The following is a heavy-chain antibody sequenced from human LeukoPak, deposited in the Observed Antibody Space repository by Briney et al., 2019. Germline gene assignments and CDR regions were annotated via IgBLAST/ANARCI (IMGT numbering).Heavy chain of an antibody. CDR2: IKQDGSEK. CDR3: AKVPRQHDNWFDP. J-gene: IGHJ5*02. Sequence: GGSLRLSCAASGFTFSSHWMSWVRQAPGKGLEWVANIKQDGSEKYYVDSVKGRFTISRDDAKNSLYLQMNSLRAEDTAIYYCAKVPRQHDNWFDPWGQGTLVTVSS. D-gene: IGHD3-9*01. CDR1: GFTFSSHW. V-gene: IGHV3-7*01.